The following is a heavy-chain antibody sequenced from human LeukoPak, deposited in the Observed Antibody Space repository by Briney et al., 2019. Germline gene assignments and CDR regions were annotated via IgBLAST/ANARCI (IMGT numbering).Heavy chain of an antibody. Sequence: AGGSLRLSCAASGFTFSSYAMSWVRQAPGKGLEWVSAISGSGGSTYYTDSVKGRFTISRDNSKNTLYLEMNGLRAEDTAVYYCAKFLPTHIVVANYYFDYWGQGTLVTVSS. J-gene: IGHJ4*02. CDR3: AKFLPTHIVVANYYFDY. V-gene: IGHV3-23*01. CDR2: ISGSGGST. D-gene: IGHD2-21*01. CDR1: GFTFSSYA.